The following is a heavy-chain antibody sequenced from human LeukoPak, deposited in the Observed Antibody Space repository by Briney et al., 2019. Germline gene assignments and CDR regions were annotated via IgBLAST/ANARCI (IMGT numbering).Heavy chain of an antibody. J-gene: IGHJ4*02. D-gene: IGHD3-9*01. CDR2: IYDSGST. Sequence: SETLSLTCAVSGGSINNYYWSWIRQPPGKGLEWIGYIYDSGSTNYNPSLKSRVTTSLDTSKNQVSLELSSVTAADTAVYYCASGQGDYDILTGYYSQFDYWGQGTLVTVSS. V-gene: IGHV4-59*01. CDR1: GGSINNYY. CDR3: ASGQGDYDILTGYYSQFDY.